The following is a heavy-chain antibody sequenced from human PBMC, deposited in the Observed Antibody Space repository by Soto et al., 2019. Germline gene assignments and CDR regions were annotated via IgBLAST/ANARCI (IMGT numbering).Heavy chain of an antibody. CDR1: GGSVSSSSYY. CDR2: VYYSGST. CDR3: ARWVAGRAAAGWFDP. V-gene: IGHV4-39*01. D-gene: IGHD6-13*01. Sequence: SETLSLTCTVSGGSVSSSSYYWGWVRQPPGKGLEWIGSVYYSGSTYYNPSLESRVTISVDKSKNQFSLKLMSLSAADTAVYYCARWVAGRAAAGWFDPWGQGTLVTVSS. J-gene: IGHJ5*02.